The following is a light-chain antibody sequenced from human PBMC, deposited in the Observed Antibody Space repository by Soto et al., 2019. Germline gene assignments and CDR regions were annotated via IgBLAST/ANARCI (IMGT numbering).Light chain of an antibody. CDR1: QSVSSN. CDR2: GAS. V-gene: IGKV3-15*01. Sequence: EIVMPHSPAPLSVSPGERATLSCRASQSVSSNLAWYQQKPGQAPRLLIYGASTRATGIPARFSGSGSGTECTLTISSLQSEDFAVYYCQQYDNWLTWTFGQGTKVEIK. CDR3: QQYDNWLTWT. J-gene: IGKJ1*01.